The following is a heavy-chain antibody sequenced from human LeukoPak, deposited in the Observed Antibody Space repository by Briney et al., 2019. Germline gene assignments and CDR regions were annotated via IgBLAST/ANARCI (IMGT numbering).Heavy chain of an antibody. V-gene: IGHV3-53*04. Sequence: PGGSLRLSCAASGFTVSTNYMSWVRQAPGKGLEWVSVIFSGGSTYYADSVKGRFTISRHSSLNTLYLQMTSLRSDVTAVYYCARGGGGGYYYFDYWGRGTLVTVSS. CDR3: ARGGGGGYYYFDY. D-gene: IGHD1-26*01. CDR1: GFTVSTNY. CDR2: IFSGGST. J-gene: IGHJ4*02.